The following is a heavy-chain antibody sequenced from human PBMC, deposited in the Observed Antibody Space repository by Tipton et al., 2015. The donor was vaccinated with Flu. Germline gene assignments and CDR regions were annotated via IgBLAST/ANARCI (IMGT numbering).Heavy chain of an antibody. CDR3: ARGTGYCSSTSRFHGMDV. Sequence: TLSLTCAVYGGSFSGYYWSWIRQPPGKGLEWIGEINHSGSTNYNPSLKSRVTISGDTSKNQFSLKLSSVTAADTAVYYCARGTGYCSSTSRFHGMDVWGQGTTVTVSS. CDR2: INHSGST. J-gene: IGHJ6*02. CDR1: GGSFSGYY. D-gene: IGHD2-2*01. V-gene: IGHV4-34*01.